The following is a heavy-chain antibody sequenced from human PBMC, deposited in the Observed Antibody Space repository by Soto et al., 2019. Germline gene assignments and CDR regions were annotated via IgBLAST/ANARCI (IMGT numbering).Heavy chain of an antibody. CDR1: GFSLTTSGVG. CDR2: IYWDDDK. V-gene: IGHV2-5*02. Sequence: QITLKESGPTLVKSTQTLTLTCTFSGFSLTTSGVGVGWIRQPPGKALEWLALIYWDDDKRYSPSLKSRLTITKDTSKNQVVLMMTNMDPVDTATYSVAHSLGEDWFDPWGQGTLVTVSS. CDR3: AHSLGEDWFDP. J-gene: IGHJ5*02. D-gene: IGHD3-16*01.